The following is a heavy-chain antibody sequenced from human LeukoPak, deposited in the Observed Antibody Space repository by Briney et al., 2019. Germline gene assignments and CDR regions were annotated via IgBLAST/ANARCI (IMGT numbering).Heavy chain of an antibody. CDR2: IIPIFGTS. D-gene: IGHD2-21*02. J-gene: IGHJ2*01. CDR3: AKVAAAIPRWYFDL. V-gene: IGHV1-69*06. CDR1: GGSIMNYA. Sequence: SVKVSCKTSGGSIMNYAISWVRQAPGQGLEWMGVIIPIFGTSNYAQKFQERVTITADKSTNTANMELSSLRSEDTAVYYCAKVAAAIPRWYFDLWGRGTLVTVSS.